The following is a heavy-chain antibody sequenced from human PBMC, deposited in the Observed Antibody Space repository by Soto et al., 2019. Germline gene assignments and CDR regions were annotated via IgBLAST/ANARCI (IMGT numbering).Heavy chain of an antibody. V-gene: IGHV3-30*03. D-gene: IGHD3-16*01. CDR2: ILYDGSKK. Sequence: SLRLSCVASGFNLNTYSIYWVRQAPGKGLQWVAQILYDGSKKHYADSVKGRFTITRDNSKNTVYLQMDSLRVDDTAMYYCVRDLALMADYWGQGTLVTVSS. J-gene: IGHJ4*02. CDR1: GFNLNTYS. CDR3: VRDLALMADY.